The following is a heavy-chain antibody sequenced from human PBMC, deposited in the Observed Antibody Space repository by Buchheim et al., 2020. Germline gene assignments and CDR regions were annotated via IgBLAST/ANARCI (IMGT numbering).Heavy chain of an antibody. V-gene: IGHV3-23*01. CDR3: AKAVNNSWYVFDY. Sequence: EVQLLESGGGLVQPGGSLRLSCAASGFTFSNYIMSWVRQAPGKGLEWVSAMSGVGGTTYYADSVKGRFTIPRDNSENTLYLPMNSLRAEDTAEYYCAKAVNNSWYVFDYWGQGAL. CDR1: GFTFSNYI. D-gene: IGHD6-13*01. CDR2: MSGVGGTT. J-gene: IGHJ4*02.